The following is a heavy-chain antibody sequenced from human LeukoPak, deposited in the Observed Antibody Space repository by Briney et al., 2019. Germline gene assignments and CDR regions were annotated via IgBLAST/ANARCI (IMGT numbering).Heavy chain of an antibody. D-gene: IGHD6-6*01. V-gene: IGHV1-69*04. CDR2: IIPILGIA. Sequence: ASVKVSCKASGGTFSSYAISWVRQAPGQGLEWMGRIIPILGIANYAQKVQGRVTITADKSTSTAYMELSSLRSEDTAVYYCARDVEGIAARLTNNWFDPWGQGTLVTVSS. J-gene: IGHJ5*02. CDR3: ARDVEGIAARLTNNWFDP. CDR1: GGTFSSYA.